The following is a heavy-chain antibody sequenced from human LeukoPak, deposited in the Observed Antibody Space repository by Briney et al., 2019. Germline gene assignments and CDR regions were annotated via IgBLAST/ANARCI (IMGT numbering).Heavy chain of an antibody. Sequence: GESLRISCKGSGYSFTSYWISWVRQMPGKGLEWMGRIDPSDSYTNYSPSFQGYVTISADKSISTAYLQWSSLKASDTAIYYCAKSIAAAPFDPWGQGTLVTVSS. V-gene: IGHV5-10-1*01. CDR3: AKSIAAAPFDP. CDR1: GYSFTSYW. D-gene: IGHD6-13*01. J-gene: IGHJ5*02. CDR2: IDPSDSYT.